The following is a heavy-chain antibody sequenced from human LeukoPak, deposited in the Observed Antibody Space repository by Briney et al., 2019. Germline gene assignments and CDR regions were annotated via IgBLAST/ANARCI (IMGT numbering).Heavy chain of an antibody. D-gene: IGHD2-21*02. CDR1: GGTFSSTT. CDR2: ITPIFRTP. J-gene: IGHJ4*02. V-gene: IGHV1-69*13. Sequence: AASVKVSCTASGGTFSSTTINWVRQAPGQGLEWMGGITPIFRTPNYAQKFQGRVTITAVESMSTAYMELSSLRSEDTAVYYCARGWLAETTVVTPYNYWGQGTLVTVSS. CDR3: ARGWLAETTVVTPYNY.